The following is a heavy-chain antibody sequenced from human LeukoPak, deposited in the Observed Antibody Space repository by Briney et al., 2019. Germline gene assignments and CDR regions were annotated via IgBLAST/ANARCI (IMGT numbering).Heavy chain of an antibody. J-gene: IGHJ4*02. CDR3: ARSRGYSGYYRLPCYFDY. CDR2: INHSGST. V-gene: IGHV4-34*01. D-gene: IGHD5-12*01. CDR1: GGSFSGYY. Sequence: SETLSLTCAVYGGSFSGYYWSWIRQPPGKGLEWIGEINHSGSTNYNPSLKSRVTISVDTSKNQFSLKLSSVTAADTAVYYCARSRGYSGYYRLPCYFDYRGQGTLVTVSS.